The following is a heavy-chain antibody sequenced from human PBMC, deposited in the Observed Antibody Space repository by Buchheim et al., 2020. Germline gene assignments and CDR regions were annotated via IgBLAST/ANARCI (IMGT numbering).Heavy chain of an antibody. D-gene: IGHD6-19*01. CDR1: GGSISPYF. J-gene: IGHJ4*02. Sequence: QVQLQESGPGLVKPSETLSLTCSVSGGSISPYFWSWIRQPPGKGLEWIGYVYSSGSTIYTPSLKSRLTMSVDTSKRQFSLTLSSVTAADTAVYYCARHSEPWLASFDSWGQGIL. V-gene: IGHV4-59*08. CDR3: ARHSEPWLASFDS. CDR2: VYSSGST.